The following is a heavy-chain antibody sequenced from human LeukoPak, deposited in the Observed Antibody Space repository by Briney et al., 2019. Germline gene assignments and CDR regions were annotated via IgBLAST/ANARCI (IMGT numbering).Heavy chain of an antibody. Sequence: GGSLRLSCAASGFTFSSYSMNWVRQAPGKGLEWVSSISSSSSYIYYADSVKGRSTISRDNAKNSLYLQMNSLRAEDTAVYYCARVDYSNSDFDYWGQGTLVTVSS. CDR3: ARVDYSNSDFDY. D-gene: IGHD4-11*01. CDR1: GFTFSSYS. V-gene: IGHV3-21*01. J-gene: IGHJ4*02. CDR2: ISSSSSYI.